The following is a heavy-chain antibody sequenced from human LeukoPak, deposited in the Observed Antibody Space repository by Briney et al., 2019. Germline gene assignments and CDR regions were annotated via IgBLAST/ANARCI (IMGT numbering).Heavy chain of an antibody. Sequence: GGSLRLSCAASGFTVSSNYMSWVRQAPGKGLEWVSVIYSGGSTYYADSVKGRFTISRDNSKNTLYLQMNSLRAEDTAVYYCARDSKGMVRGVYGMDVWGQGTTVTVSS. CDR2: IYSGGST. V-gene: IGHV3-66*01. D-gene: IGHD3-10*01. J-gene: IGHJ6*02. CDR1: GFTVSSNY. CDR3: ARDSKGMVRGVYGMDV.